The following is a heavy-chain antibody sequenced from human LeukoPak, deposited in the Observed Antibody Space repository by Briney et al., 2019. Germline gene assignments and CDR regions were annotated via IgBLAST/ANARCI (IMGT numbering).Heavy chain of an antibody. D-gene: IGHD2-15*01. CDR1: GFTFSNYA. V-gene: IGHV3-30*04. CDR3: ARDWCGGSCYGTRYYFDY. CDR2: ISSDGSNE. Sequence: GGSLRLSCAASGFTFSNYAMHWVRQAPGKGLEWVTVISSDGSNEYYADSVKGRFSISRDNSKNTLYLQMNSLRAEDTAVYYCARDWCGGSCYGTRYYFDYWGQGTLVTVSS. J-gene: IGHJ4*02.